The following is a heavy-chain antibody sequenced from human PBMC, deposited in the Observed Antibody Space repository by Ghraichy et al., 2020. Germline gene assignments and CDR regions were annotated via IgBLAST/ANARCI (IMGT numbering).Heavy chain of an antibody. CDR3: ARDRVAVAGLQYGAFDI. Sequence: VKVSCKASGYTFTSYAMHWVRQAPGQRLEWMGWINAGNGNTKYSQKFQGRVTITRDTSASTAYMELSSLRSEDTAVYYCARDRVAVAGLQYGAFDIWGQGTMVTVSS. D-gene: IGHD6-19*01. CDR2: INAGNGNT. J-gene: IGHJ3*02. CDR1: GYTFTSYA. V-gene: IGHV1-3*01.